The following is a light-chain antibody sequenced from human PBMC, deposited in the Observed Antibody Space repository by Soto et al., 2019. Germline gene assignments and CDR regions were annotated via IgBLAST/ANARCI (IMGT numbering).Light chain of an antibody. Sequence: QSVLTQPPSASGTPGQRVTISCSGSRSNIGKNYVYWYQQLPGTAPKPLIYRNDQRPSGVPDRFSGSKSDTSASLAISGLRSEDEADYYCAAWDDRLSGVFFGGGTKLTVL. CDR1: RSNIGKNY. V-gene: IGLV1-47*01. J-gene: IGLJ2*01. CDR2: RND. CDR3: AAWDDRLSGVF.